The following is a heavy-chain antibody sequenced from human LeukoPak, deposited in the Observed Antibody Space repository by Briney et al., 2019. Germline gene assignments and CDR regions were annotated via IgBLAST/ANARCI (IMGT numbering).Heavy chain of an antibody. CDR2: INHSGIS. CDR3: AIRDYSNYANYYYYYMDV. D-gene: IGHD4-11*01. J-gene: IGHJ6*03. Sequence: SETLSLTCAVYGGSFSGYYWSWLRQPPGKGLEWIGEINHSGISNYNPSLKSRVTISVDTSKNEFSLKVSSVTAADTAVYYCAIRDYSNYANYYYYYMDVWGKGTTVTVSS. V-gene: IGHV4-34*01. CDR1: GGSFSGYY.